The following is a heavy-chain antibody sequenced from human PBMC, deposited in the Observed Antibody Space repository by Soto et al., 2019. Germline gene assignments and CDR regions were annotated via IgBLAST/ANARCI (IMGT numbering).Heavy chain of an antibody. CDR1: GGSISSGDYY. CDR2: IYYSGST. CDR3: ASADILTGYFFDP. Sequence: PSETLSLTCTVSGGSISSGDYYWSWIRQPPGKGLEWIGYIYYSGSTYYNPSLKSRVTISVDTSKNQFSLKLSSVTAADTAVYYCASADILTGYFFDPWGQGTLVTVSS. J-gene: IGHJ5*02. V-gene: IGHV4-30-4*01. D-gene: IGHD3-9*01.